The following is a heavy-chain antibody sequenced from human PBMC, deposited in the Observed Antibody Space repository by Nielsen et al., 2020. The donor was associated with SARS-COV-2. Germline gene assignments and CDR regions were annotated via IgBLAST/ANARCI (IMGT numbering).Heavy chain of an antibody. D-gene: IGHD3-3*01. CDR1: GYTFTGYY. Sequence: ASVKVSCKASGYTFTGYYMHWVRQAPGQGLEWMGIINPSGGSTSYAQKFQGRVTMTRDTSTSTVYMELSSLRSEDTAVYYCATDSPIGVVIYALAHWGQGTPVTVSS. V-gene: IGHV1-46*01. CDR3: ATDSPIGVVIYALAH. J-gene: IGHJ4*02. CDR2: INPSGGST.